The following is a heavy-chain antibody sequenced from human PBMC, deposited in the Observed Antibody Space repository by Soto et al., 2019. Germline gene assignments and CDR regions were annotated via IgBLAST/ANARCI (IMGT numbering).Heavy chain of an antibody. D-gene: IGHD3-9*01. CDR2: IIPILGIT. V-gene: IGHV1-69*02. CDR1: GGTFSSYT. J-gene: IGHJ4*02. Sequence: ASVKVSCKASGGTFSSYTISWVRQAPGQGLEWMGRIIPILGITNYAQKFQGRVTMTTDTSTSTAYMELRSLRSDDTAVYYCARNRYYDILTGYEIWGQGTLVTVSS. CDR3: ARNRYYDILTGYEI.